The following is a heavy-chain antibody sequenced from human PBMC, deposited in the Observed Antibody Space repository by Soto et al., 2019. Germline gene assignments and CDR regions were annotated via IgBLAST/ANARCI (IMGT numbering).Heavy chain of an antibody. CDR2: IHYSGST. Sequence: SETLSLTCTVSGGSISSYYWSWIRQPPGKGLDYIGYIHYSGSTNYNPSLKSRVTISLDTSKNQFSLKLSSVTAADTAMYYCARHGLGLDYWGQGTLVTVSS. CDR1: GGSISSYY. CDR3: ARHGLGLDY. V-gene: IGHV4-59*08. D-gene: IGHD1-26*01. J-gene: IGHJ4*02.